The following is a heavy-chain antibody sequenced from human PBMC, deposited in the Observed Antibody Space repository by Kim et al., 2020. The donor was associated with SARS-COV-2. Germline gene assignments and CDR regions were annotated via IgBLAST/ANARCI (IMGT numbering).Heavy chain of an antibody. CDR3: GTRSYYYDSVGYYY. V-gene: IGHV1-24*01. J-gene: IGHJ4*02. D-gene: IGHD3-22*01. CDR2: FDPEDAET. CDR1: GKTLREIS. Sequence: ASVKVSCKVSGKTLREISIHWVRQGPGKGLEWMGGFDPEDAETIYAQNLQDRVIMTEDTSTDTAHMELSSLRFEDTGVYYCGTRSYYYDSVGYYYWGQGSMVTVSS.